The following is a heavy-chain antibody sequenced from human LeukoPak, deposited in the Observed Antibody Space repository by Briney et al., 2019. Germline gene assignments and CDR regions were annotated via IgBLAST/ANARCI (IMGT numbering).Heavy chain of an antibody. CDR1: GFTFSSYW. D-gene: IGHD3-22*01. CDR2: INSDGSST. V-gene: IGHV3-74*01. Sequence: GGSLRLSCAASGFTFSSYWMHWVRQAPGKGLVWVSRINSDGSSTSYADSVKGRFTISRDNAKNTLYLQMNSLRGEDTAVYYCARDPRGPTGYDHSGRDSFDYWGQGTLVTVSS. J-gene: IGHJ4*02. CDR3: ARDPRGPTGYDHSGRDSFDY.